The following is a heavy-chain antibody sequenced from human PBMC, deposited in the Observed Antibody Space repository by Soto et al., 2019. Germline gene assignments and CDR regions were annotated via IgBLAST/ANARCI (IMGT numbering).Heavy chain of an antibody. CDR2: INTDGSIT. V-gene: IGHV3-74*01. J-gene: IGHJ4*02. CDR1: GLIFSNYK. CDR3: ARDTDGLHY. Sequence: PGESLKISCAASGLIFSNYKMHWVRQAPGKGLVWVSRINTDGSITDYADSVKGRFTVSRDNPKNTLYLQMNSLRAEDTAVYYCARDTDGLHYWGQGTLVTVSS.